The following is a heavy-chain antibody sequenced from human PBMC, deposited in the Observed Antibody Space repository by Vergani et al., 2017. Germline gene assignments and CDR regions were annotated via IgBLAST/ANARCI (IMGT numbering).Heavy chain of an antibody. J-gene: IGHJ4*02. CDR3: ARDKRDTSNFITMVRVLFLYYFDY. V-gene: IGHV3-48*03. Sequence: EVQLVESGGGLVQPGGSLRLSCAASGFTFSSYEMNWVRQAPGKGLEWVSYISSSGSTIYYADSVKGRFTISRDNSKNPLYLQMNSLRAEDTAVYYCARDKRDTSNFITMVRVLFLYYFDYWGQGTLVTVSS. D-gene: IGHD3-10*01. CDR2: ISSSGSTI. CDR1: GFTFSSYE.